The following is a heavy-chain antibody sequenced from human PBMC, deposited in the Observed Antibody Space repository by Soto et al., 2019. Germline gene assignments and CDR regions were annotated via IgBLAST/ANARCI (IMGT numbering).Heavy chain of an antibody. V-gene: IGHV4-4*07. CDR3: VRDGTKTLRDGFDP. J-gene: IGHJ5*02. CDR1: GASISGFY. CDR2: IYATGTT. D-gene: IGHD1-1*01. Sequence: SETLSLTCTVSGASISGFYWSWIRKSAGKGLEWIGRIYATGTTDYNPSLKSRVMMSVDTPKKQFSLKLTSVTAADTAVYYCVRDGTKTLRDGFDPWGQGISVTVSS.